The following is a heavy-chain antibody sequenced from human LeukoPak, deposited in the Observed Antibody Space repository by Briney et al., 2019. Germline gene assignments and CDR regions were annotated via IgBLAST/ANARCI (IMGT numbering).Heavy chain of an antibody. CDR3: AREGGSGGWYPFDY. D-gene: IGHD6-19*01. J-gene: IGHJ4*02. CDR2: IYTSGST. V-gene: IGHV4-4*07. Sequence: SETLSLTCTVSGGSISSYYWSWIRQPAGKELEGMGRIYTSGSTNYNPSLKSRVTMSVDTYKNQFSLKLSSVTAADTAVYYCAREGGSGGWYPFDYWGQGTLVTVSS. CDR1: GGSISSYY.